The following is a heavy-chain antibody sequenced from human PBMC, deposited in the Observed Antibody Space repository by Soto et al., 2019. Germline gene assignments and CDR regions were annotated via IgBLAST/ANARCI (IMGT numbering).Heavy chain of an antibody. CDR3: ARHRGYYDSGGYFQTRGYFDY. CDR1: GGSITIDDFS. CDR2: IYYSGNT. Sequence: SETLSLTCTVSGGSITIDDFSWSWIRQPPGKALEWIGHIYYSGNTYYNPSLKSRVTMSVDASKNQFSLKLSPVSAADTAVYYCARHRGYYDSGGYFQTRGYFDYWGQGTLVTVSS. V-gene: IGHV4-30-4*01. J-gene: IGHJ4*02. D-gene: IGHD3-22*01.